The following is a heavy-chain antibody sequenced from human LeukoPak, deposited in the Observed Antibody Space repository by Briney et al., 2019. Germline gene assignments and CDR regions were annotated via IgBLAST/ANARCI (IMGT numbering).Heavy chain of an antibody. V-gene: IGHV3-7*01. CDR3: ARVEYSGNGNLY. CDR2: INRDGSGK. CDR1: GLTFINYW. J-gene: IGHJ4*02. D-gene: IGHD1-26*01. Sequence: PGGSLRLSCVGSGLTFINYWMTWVRQVPGKGLEWVANINRDGSGKYYLPSVRGRFTISKGDAKDSLYLQMDSLRPEDTAIYYCARVEYSGNGNLYWGQGTLVTVSS.